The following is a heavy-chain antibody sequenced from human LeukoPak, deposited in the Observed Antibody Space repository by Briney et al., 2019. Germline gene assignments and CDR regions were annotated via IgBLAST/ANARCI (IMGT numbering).Heavy chain of an antibody. CDR3: ARAQLLWFGESFCYFDY. J-gene: IGHJ4*02. CDR2: INPDSGGT. CDR1: GYTFTGYY. D-gene: IGHD3-10*01. Sequence: ASVKVSCKASGYTFTGYYMHWVRQAPGQGLEWMAWINPDSGGTNYAQKFQGRVSLTRDTSISTAYMELSRLRSDDTAVYYCARAQLLWFGESFCYFDYWGQGTLVTVSS. V-gene: IGHV1-2*02.